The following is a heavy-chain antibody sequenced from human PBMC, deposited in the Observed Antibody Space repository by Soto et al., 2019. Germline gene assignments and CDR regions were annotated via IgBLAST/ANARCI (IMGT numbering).Heavy chain of an antibody. CDR1: GFTFTSYA. V-gene: IGHV3-30*15. Sequence: QVQLVESGGSVVQPGRSLRLSCEASGFTFTSYAMHWVRQAPGKGLEWVAVISYDGINEYYAASVKGRFTISRDNSKNKLFLQMSSLRVEDTAVYYCARDRLRLGELSLMGYFDYWGQGTLVTVSS. CDR2: ISYDGINE. J-gene: IGHJ4*02. D-gene: IGHD3-16*02. CDR3: ARDRLRLGELSLMGYFDY.